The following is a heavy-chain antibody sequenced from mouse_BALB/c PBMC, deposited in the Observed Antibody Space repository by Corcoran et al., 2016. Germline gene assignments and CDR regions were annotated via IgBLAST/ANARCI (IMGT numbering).Heavy chain of an antibody. D-gene: IGHD4-1*01. Sequence: QVTLKESGPGILQPSQTLSLTCSFSGFSLSTSGMGVSWIRQPSGKGLEWLAHIYWDDDKRYNPSLKSRLTISKDTSSNQVFLKITSVDTADTATYDCARRASDWSWFAYWGQGTLVTVSA. CDR2: IYWDDDK. CDR3: ARRASDWSWFAY. J-gene: IGHJ3*01. CDR1: GFSLSTSGMG. V-gene: IGHV8-12*01.